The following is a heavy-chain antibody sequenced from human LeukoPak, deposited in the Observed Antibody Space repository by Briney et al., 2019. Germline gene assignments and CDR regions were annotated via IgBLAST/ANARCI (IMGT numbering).Heavy chain of an antibody. CDR2: IYYSGST. V-gene: IGHV4-61*01. CDR3: ARSATVTTNPFDY. D-gene: IGHD4-17*01. CDR1: GGSVSSGSYY. Sequence: SETLSLTCTVSGGSVSSGSYYWSWIRQPPGKGLEWIGYIYYSGSTNYNPSLKSRVTISVDASKNQFSLKLSSVTAADTAVYYCARSATVTTNPFDYWGQGTLVTVSS. J-gene: IGHJ4*02.